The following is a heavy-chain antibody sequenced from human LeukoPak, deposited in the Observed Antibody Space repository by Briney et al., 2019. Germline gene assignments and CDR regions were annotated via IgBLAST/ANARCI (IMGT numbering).Heavy chain of an antibody. CDR1: GFTFSSYW. Sequence: AGGSLRLSCAASGFTFSSYWMHWVRQAPGKGLVWVSRINPDGSATNYADSVQGRFTISRDNAKNMLYLQMNSLRAEDTAVYYCVRDLRESDFWGQGTLVTVSS. CDR2: INPDGSAT. CDR3: VRDLRESDF. V-gene: IGHV3-74*01. J-gene: IGHJ4*02.